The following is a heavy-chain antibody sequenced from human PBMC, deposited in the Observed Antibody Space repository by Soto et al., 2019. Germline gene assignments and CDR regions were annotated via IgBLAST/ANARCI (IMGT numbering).Heavy chain of an antibody. CDR1: GFSLSTSGVG. CDR3: GRRPVGGGAVDI. V-gene: IGHV2-5*02. Sequence: QITLKESGPTLVKPTQTLTLTCTFSGFSLSTSGVGVGWIRQPPGKALEWLALLYWDDDKRYSPSLKSRRTTTKDTSTHQLVLTMTNMDPVDTATYYCGRRPVGGGAVDIWRQGTKITVSS. J-gene: IGHJ3*02. D-gene: IGHD3-16*01. CDR2: LYWDDDK.